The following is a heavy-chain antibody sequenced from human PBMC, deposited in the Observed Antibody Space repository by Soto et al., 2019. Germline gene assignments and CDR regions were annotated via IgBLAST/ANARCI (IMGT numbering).Heavy chain of an antibody. D-gene: IGHD1-26*01. J-gene: IGHJ4*02. CDR2: SAPEEGEP. CDR3: AADRKIVGTIGAFDF. Sequence: QVQLVQSGAEVRKPGASVKVSCKVPENTLTELTIDWLRQAPGKGLEGMGRSAPEEGEPIYPQKFQGRVSMTEDPSTDTAYMELTSLRFEDTAVYFCAADRKIVGTIGAFDFWGQGTLVTVSS. CDR1: ENTLTELT. V-gene: IGHV1-24*01.